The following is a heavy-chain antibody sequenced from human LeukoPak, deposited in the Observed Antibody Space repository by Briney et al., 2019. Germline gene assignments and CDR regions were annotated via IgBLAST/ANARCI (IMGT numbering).Heavy chain of an antibody. CDR3: ATPGDFWSGPPGLDY. Sequence: SVKVSCKASGGTFSSYAISWVRQAPGQGLEWMGGIIPIFGTANYAQKFQGRVTITTDESTSTAYMELSSLRSEDTAVYYCATPGDFWSGPPGLDYWGQGTLVTVSS. CDR2: IIPIFGTA. CDR1: GGTFSSYA. J-gene: IGHJ4*02. D-gene: IGHD3-3*01. V-gene: IGHV1-69*05.